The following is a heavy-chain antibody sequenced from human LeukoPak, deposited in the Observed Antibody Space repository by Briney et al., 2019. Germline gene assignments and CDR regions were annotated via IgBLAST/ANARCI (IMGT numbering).Heavy chain of an antibody. V-gene: IGHV5-51*01. Sequence: EESLKISCKGSGYSFTSYWIGWVRQMPGKGLEWMGIIYPGDSDTRYSPSFQGQVTISADKSISTAYLQWSSLKASDTAMYYCARTGLEGDGYNYDYGMDVWGQGTTVTVSS. CDR2: IYPGDSDT. J-gene: IGHJ6*02. CDR1: GYSFTSYW. CDR3: ARTGLEGDGYNYDYGMDV. D-gene: IGHD5-24*01.